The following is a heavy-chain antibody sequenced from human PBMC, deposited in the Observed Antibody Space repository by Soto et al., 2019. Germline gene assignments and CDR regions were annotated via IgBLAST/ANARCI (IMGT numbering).Heavy chain of an antibody. J-gene: IGHJ6*02. CDR3: ARHTAGAMVRNCYGMDV. Sequence: QVQLVESGGGVVQPGRSLRLSCAASGFTFSSYGMHWVRQAPGKGLEWVAVIWYDGSNKYYADSVKGRVTISRDNSKNTLYLQMNSVRAEDTAVYYCARHTAGAMVRNCYGMDVWGQGTTGTVSS. CDR2: IWYDGSNK. V-gene: IGHV3-33*01. D-gene: IGHD3-10*01. CDR1: GFTFSSYG.